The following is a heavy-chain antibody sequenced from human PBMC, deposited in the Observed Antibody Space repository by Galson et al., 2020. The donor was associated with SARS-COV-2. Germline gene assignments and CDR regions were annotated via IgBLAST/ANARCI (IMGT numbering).Heavy chain of an antibody. J-gene: IGHJ6*02. CDR3: ARDSPGADGMDG. V-gene: IGHV4-31*11. Sequence: ASEALCLPCAVSGASLSSGDYYWGWHRQHQGKGLAWIRYIYYSGNNYHNASHKSRITIAVDTSKNQFSLELSSVTAADTAVYYCARDSPGADGMDGWGQGTTVTVSS. CDR1: GASLSSGDYY. CDR2: IYYSGNN.